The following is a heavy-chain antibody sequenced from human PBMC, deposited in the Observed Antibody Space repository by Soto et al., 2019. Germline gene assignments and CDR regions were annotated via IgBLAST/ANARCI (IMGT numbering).Heavy chain of an antibody. D-gene: IGHD3-3*01. Sequence: EVQLVESGGGLVQPGGSLRLSCAASGFTFSSYWMSWVRQAPGKGLEWVANIKQDGSEKYYVDSVKGRFTISRDNAKNSLYLQMNSLRAEDMAVYYCARDAGYDFWSGYYTGNFDYWGQGTLVTVSS. CDR1: GFTFSSYW. CDR3: ARDAGYDFWSGYYTGNFDY. V-gene: IGHV3-7*01. J-gene: IGHJ4*02. CDR2: IKQDGSEK.